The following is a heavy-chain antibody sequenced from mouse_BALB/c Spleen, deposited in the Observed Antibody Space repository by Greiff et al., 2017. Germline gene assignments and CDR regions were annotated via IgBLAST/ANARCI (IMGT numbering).Heavy chain of an antibody. CDR1: GFDFSRYW. Sequence: EVKLMESGGGLVQPGGSLNLSCAASGFDFSRYWMSWARQAPGKGQEWIGEINPGSSTINYTPSLKDKFIISRDNAKNTLYLQMSKVRSEDTALYYCARRPEGWYFDVWGAGTTVTVSS. J-gene: IGHJ1*01. CDR3: ARRPEGWYFDV. CDR2: INPGSSTI. V-gene: IGHV4-2*02.